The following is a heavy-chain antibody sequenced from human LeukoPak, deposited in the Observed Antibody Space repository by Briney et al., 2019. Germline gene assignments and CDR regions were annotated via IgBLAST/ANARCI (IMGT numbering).Heavy chain of an antibody. CDR1: GGSFSGDY. Sequence: PSETLSLTCAVYGGSFSGDYWSWIRQPPGKGLEWIGEINHSGSTNYNPSLKSRVTISVDTSKNQFSLKLSSVTAADTAVYYCARGPYCSGGSCSRKYYYYYYGMDVWGQGTTVTVSS. CDR3: ARGPYCSGGSCSRKYYYYYYGMDV. V-gene: IGHV4-34*01. J-gene: IGHJ6*02. D-gene: IGHD2-15*01. CDR2: INHSGST.